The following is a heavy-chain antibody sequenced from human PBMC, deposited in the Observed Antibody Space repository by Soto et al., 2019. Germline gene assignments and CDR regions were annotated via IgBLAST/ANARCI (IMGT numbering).Heavy chain of an antibody. J-gene: IGHJ4*02. CDR3: ARGWLRGPWMY. CDR2: ISSTSVYM. CDR1: GFTFSTYN. V-gene: IGHV3-21*01. Sequence: EVQLVESGGGLVKPGGSLRLSCAASGFTFSTYNMNWVRQAPGKGLEWVASISSTSVYMYYANSLRGRFTNSRANAKSTLYRQVNSLRAEDTAVYCCARGWLRGPWMYWGQGTLVTVSS. D-gene: IGHD5-12*01.